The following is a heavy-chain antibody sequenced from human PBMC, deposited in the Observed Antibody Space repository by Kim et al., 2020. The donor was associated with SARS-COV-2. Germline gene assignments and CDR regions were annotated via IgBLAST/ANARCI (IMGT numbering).Heavy chain of an antibody. CDR3: ARDIYYDSSGYYYVFDY. Sequence: VKGRFTISRDNAKNSLYLQMNSLRAEDTAVYYCARDIYYDSSGYYYVFDYWGQGTLVTVSS. D-gene: IGHD3-22*01. J-gene: IGHJ4*02. V-gene: IGHV3-11*01.